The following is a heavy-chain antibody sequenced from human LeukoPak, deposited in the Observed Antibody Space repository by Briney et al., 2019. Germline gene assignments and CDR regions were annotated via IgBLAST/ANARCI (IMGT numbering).Heavy chain of an antibody. V-gene: IGHV4-4*02. CDR1: GFTVSSNY. CDR2: IYHSGST. CDR3: AGLAARQEDGYYYYYMDV. J-gene: IGHJ6*03. D-gene: IGHD6-6*01. Sequence: GSLRLSCAASGFTVSSNYMSWVRQPPGKGLEWIGEIYHSGSTNYNPSLRSRVTISVDKSKNQFFLNLNSVTAADTAMYYCAGLAARQEDGYYYYYMDVWGRGTTVTASS.